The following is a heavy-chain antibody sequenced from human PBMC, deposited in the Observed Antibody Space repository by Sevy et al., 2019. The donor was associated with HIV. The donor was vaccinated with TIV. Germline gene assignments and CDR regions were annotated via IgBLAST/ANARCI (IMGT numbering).Heavy chain of an antibody. V-gene: IGHV1-2*06. D-gene: IGHD3-3*01. J-gene: IGHJ6*02. CDR2: INPISGAT. Sequence: ASVKVSCKASGYSFTGYYMHWVRQAPGQGLEWMGRINPISGATDDSQKFQGRVTMTRDTSISTAYMEVSRLRSDDTAVYYCVRAPTDFWTGGMDVWGQGPTVTVSS. CDR3: VRAPTDFWTGGMDV. CDR1: GYSFTGYY.